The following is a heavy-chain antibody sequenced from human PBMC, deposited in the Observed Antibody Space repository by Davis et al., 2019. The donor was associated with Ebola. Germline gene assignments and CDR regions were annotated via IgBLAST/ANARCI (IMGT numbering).Heavy chain of an antibody. J-gene: IGHJ6*02. Sequence: SVKVSCKASGGTFSSYAISWVRQAPGQGLEWMGGIIPIFGTANYAQKFQGRVTITADKSTSTAYMELSSLRSEDTAVYYCARSVVPAAMMAYYYYGMDVWGQGTTVTVSS. D-gene: IGHD2-2*01. CDR1: GGTFSSYA. CDR3: ARSVVPAAMMAYYYYGMDV. CDR2: IIPIFGTA. V-gene: IGHV1-69*06.